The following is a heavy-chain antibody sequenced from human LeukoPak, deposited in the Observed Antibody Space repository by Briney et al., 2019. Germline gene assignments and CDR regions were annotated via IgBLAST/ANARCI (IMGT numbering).Heavy chain of an antibody. CDR3: TRRLDD. J-gene: IGHJ4*02. CDR1: GFSFNSDW. CDR2: IKHDESEK. V-gene: IGHV3-7*01. Sequence: GGSLRLSCVASGFSFNSDWMDWVRQAPGKGLEWVANIKHDESEKNYLDSVKGRFTISRDNAQNSLYLQMNGLRVEDTAVYYCTRRLDDWGQGTLVTVSS. D-gene: IGHD3-16*01.